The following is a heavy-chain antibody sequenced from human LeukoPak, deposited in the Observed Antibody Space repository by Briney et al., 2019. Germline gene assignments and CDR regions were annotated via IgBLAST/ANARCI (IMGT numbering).Heavy chain of an antibody. Sequence: PGGSLRLSCAASGFTFSSYWMSWVRQAPGKGLEWVANIKQDGSEKYYVDSVKGRFTISRDNAKNSLYLQMNSLRAEDTAVYYCARDSMGSGSYYGGDSDYWGQGTPVTVSS. CDR2: IKQDGSEK. CDR3: ARDSMGSGSYYGGDSDY. V-gene: IGHV3-7*01. J-gene: IGHJ4*02. CDR1: GFTFSSYW. D-gene: IGHD3-10*01.